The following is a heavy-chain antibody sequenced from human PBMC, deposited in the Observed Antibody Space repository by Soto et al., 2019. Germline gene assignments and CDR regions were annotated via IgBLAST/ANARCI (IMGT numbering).Heavy chain of an antibody. CDR1: GGTFSSYA. CDR3: ASDSYVRGGYSYGSSDCYGMDV. Sequence: SVKVSCKASGGTFSSYAISWVRQAPGQGLEWMGGIIPIFGTANYAQKFQGRVTITADESTSTAYMELSSLRSEDTAVYYCASDSYVRGGYSYGSSDCYGMDVWGQGTTVTVSS. CDR2: IIPIFGTA. J-gene: IGHJ6*02. V-gene: IGHV1-69*13. D-gene: IGHD5-18*01.